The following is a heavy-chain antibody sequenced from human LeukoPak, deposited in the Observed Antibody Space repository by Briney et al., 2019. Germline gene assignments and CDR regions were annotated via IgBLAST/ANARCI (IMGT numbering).Heavy chain of an antibody. J-gene: IGHJ4*02. V-gene: IGHV1-2*02. CDR3: ARGDGVYYGSGRGTYYFDY. CDR2: INPNSGGT. D-gene: IGHD3-10*01. Sequence: ASVKVSCKASGYTFTGYYMHWVRQAPGQGLEWMGWINPNSGGTNYAQKFQGRVTMTRDTSISTAYMELSRLRSDGTAVYYCARGDGVYYGSGRGTYYFDYWGQGTLVTVSS. CDR1: GYTFTGYY.